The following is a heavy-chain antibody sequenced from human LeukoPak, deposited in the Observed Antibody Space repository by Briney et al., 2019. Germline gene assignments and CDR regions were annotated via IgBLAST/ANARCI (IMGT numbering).Heavy chain of an antibody. CDR3: AKEADRADAFDI. CDR2: VFYSGYA. V-gene: IGHV4-59*01. J-gene: IGHJ3*02. Sequence: SETLSLTCTVSNDSLGTSYWSWLRQPPGKRLEWIGNVFYSGYANYNPSLKSRVTISIDTSKNQFSLSLTSVSAADTAVYYCAKEADRADAFDIWGQGTMVTVSS. D-gene: IGHD3-10*01. CDR1: NDSLGTSY.